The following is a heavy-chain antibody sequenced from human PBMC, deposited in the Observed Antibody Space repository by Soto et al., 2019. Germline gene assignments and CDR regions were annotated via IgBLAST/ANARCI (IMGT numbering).Heavy chain of an antibody. CDR2: ISGSGGST. CDR1: GFTFSSYA. V-gene: IGHV3-23*01. D-gene: IGHD1-26*01. J-gene: IGHJ4*02. CDR3: AKASGSYYYFDY. Sequence: EVQLLESGGGLVQPGGSLRLSCAASGFTFSSYAMSWVRQAPGKGLEWVSAISGSGGSTYYADSVKGRFTISRDNSKNTLYLQMNSLRADDTAVYYCAKASGSYYYFDYWGQGTLVTVSS.